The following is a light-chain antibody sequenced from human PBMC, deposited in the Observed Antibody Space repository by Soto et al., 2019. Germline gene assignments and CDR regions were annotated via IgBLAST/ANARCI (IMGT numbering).Light chain of an antibody. CDR2: GAS. V-gene: IGKV3-20*01. CDR1: QSVSSSY. CDR3: QQYGSSPPVT. J-gene: IGKJ2*01. Sequence: EIVLTQSPGTLSLSPGERATLSCRASQSVSSSYLAWYQQKPGQGPRLLIYGASSRATGIPDRFSGSGSGTDFTLPISRLEPEDFAVYYCQQYGSSPPVTFGQGTKLEIK.